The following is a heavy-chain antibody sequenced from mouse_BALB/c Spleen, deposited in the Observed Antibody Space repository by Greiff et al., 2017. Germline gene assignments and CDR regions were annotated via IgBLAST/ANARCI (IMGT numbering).Heavy chain of an antibody. CDR3: GREAGGSLYYFDY. D-gene: IGHD1-1*01. V-gene: IGHV1-37*01. CDR1: GYSFTGYF. CDR2: INPYNGDT. Sequence: EVKLVESGPELVKPGASVKISCKASGYSFTGYFMNWVKQSHGKSLEWIGRINPYNGDTFYNQKFKGKATLTVDKSSSTAHMELLSLTSEDSAVYYCGREAGGSLYYFDYWGQGTTLTVSS. J-gene: IGHJ2*01.